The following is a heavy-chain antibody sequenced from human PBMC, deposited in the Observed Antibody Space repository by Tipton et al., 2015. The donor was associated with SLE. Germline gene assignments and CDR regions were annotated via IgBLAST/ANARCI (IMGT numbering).Heavy chain of an antibody. V-gene: IGHV4-59*11. CDR3: AASGYTFLSWFDP. D-gene: IGHD5-12*01. CDR2: VHSSGST. Sequence: LRLSCTVSGGSISSHYWSWIRQPPGKRLEWIGHVHSSGSTFYNPSLKSRVTISMDTSKNQVSLRMTSVTAADTAVYYCAASGYTFLSWFDPWGRGTPVTVSS. J-gene: IGHJ5*02. CDR1: GGSISSHY.